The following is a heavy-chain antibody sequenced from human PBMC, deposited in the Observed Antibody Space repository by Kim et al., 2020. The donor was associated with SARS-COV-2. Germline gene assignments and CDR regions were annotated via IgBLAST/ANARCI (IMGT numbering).Heavy chain of an antibody. J-gene: IGHJ4*02. Sequence: GGSLRLSCVASGYTFRNYWMSWVRQAPGKGLERVAIKKGDGSAEHYVYSVKGRVTMSRDTARNSLSLQMNSLTTEDTAIYYCAALDSAQAPGGIWGQGTQVPVSS. CDR1: GYTFRNYW. V-gene: IGHV3-7*01. CDR3: AALDSAQAPGGI. D-gene: IGHD3-10*01. CDR2: KKGDGSAE.